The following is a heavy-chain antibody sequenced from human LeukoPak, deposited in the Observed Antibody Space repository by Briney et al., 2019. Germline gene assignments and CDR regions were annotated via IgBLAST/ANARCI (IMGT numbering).Heavy chain of an antibody. CDR1: GYSFTSYW. J-gene: IGHJ5*02. D-gene: IGHD6-19*01. Sequence: PGESLQISCKGSGYSFTSYWIGWVRQLPGKGLEWMGIIYPGDSDTRYSPSFQGQVTISADKSISTAYLQWSSLKASDTAMYYCARRIGSSGWYGEAWFDPWGQGTLVTVSS. V-gene: IGHV5-51*01. CDR3: ARRIGSSGWYGEAWFDP. CDR2: IYPGDSDT.